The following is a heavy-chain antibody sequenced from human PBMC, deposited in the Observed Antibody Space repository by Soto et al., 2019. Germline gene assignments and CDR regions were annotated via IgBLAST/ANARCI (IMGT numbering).Heavy chain of an antibody. J-gene: IGHJ4*02. V-gene: IGHV3-48*01. Sequence: PGGSLXLSCAASGFXFSSYSMNWVRQAPGKGLEWVSYISSSSSAIYYADSVKGRLTISRDNAKKSLYLQMTGLTAEDTAVYFCARVESRIAYRSGFWGQGTLVTVSS. CDR2: ISSSSSAI. CDR3: ARVESRIAYRSGF. CDR1: GFXFSSYS. D-gene: IGHD6-25*01.